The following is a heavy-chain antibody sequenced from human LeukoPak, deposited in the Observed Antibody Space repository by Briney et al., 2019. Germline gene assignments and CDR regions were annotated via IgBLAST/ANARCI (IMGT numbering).Heavy chain of an antibody. CDR3: ARGIYYGLGSYELGFDY. CDR2: IYYSGST. CDR1: GGSISSYY. V-gene: IGHV4-59*01. J-gene: IGHJ4*02. D-gene: IGHD3-10*01. Sequence: SETLSLTCTVSGGSISSYYWSWIRQPPGKGLEWIGYIYYSGSTNYNPSLKSRVTISVDTSKNQFSLKLSSVTAADTAVYYCARGIYYGLGSYELGFDYWGQGTLVTVSS.